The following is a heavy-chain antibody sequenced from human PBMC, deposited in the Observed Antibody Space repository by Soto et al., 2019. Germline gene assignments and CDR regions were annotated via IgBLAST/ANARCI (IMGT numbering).Heavy chain of an antibody. CDR3: AKDRRELAVFDY. CDR1: GFTFSSYA. CDR2: VSDSSGRT. V-gene: IGHV3-23*01. D-gene: IGHD1-26*01. Sequence: PGGALRLSCAASGFTFSSYAMIWVGQAPGKGLEWVSGVSDSSGRTYYADSVKGRFTISRDNSKNTLYLQMNSLRADDTAVYFCAKDRRELAVFDYWGQGTPVTVSS. J-gene: IGHJ4*02.